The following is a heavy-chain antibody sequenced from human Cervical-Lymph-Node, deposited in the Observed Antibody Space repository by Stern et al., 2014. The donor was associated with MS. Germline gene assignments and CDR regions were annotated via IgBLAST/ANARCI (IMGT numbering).Heavy chain of an antibody. J-gene: IGHJ6*02. D-gene: IGHD3-9*01. CDR2: INAGNGNT. CDR3: ARGPLQYFDWLPMYGMDV. CDR1: GYTFTSYA. V-gene: IGHV1-3*01. Sequence: VQLVESGAEVKKPGASVKVSSKASGYTFTSYAMHWVRQAPGQRLEWMGWINAGNGNTKYSQKFQGRVTITRDTSASTAYMELSSLRSEDTAVYYCARGPLQYFDWLPMYGMDVWGQGTTVTVSS.